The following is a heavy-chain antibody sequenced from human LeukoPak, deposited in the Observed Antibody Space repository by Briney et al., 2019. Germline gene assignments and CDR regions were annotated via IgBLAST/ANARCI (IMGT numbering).Heavy chain of an antibody. Sequence: GGSLRLSCAASGFTFSSYEMNWVRQAPGKGLEWVSYISSSGSTIYYADSVKGRFTISRDNAKNSLYLQMNSLRAEDTAVYYCARDPSVLLLFGELDYWGQGTLVTVSS. CDR2: ISSSGSTI. D-gene: IGHD3-10*01. V-gene: IGHV3-48*03. J-gene: IGHJ4*02. CDR1: GFTFSSYE. CDR3: ARDPSVLLLFGELDY.